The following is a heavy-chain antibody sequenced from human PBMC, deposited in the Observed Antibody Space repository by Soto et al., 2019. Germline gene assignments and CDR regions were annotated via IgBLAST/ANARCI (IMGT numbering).Heavy chain of an antibody. J-gene: IGHJ4*02. V-gene: IGHV4-39*01. Sequence: QLQLQESGPGLVKPSETLSLTCTVSGASVSSSSNYWGWIRQRPGKGLEWFGRVHNGGITYYSPSLKSRVSIPADTSKNQYAASLSSVTAADTAVYYCARCLSSRSATGLWRQGTLVTVSS. CDR3: ARCLSSRSATGL. CDR1: GASVSSSSNY. D-gene: IGHD6-6*01. CDR2: VHNGGIT.